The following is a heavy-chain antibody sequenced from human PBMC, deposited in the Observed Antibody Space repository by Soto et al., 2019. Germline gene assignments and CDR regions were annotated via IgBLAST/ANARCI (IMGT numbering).Heavy chain of an antibody. CDR3: ATTKGRLEARPNDL. V-gene: IGHV3-15*01. Sequence: EVQLVESGGGLVKPGGSLRLSCAGSGFTFSNAWMSWVRRAPGKGLEWVGSIKRDGYGGAIDYAEPVKGRFTISRDNSKNTLFLQMNNLRAEDTAVYSCATTKGRLEARPNDLWGQGTPVIVSS. CDR1: GFTFSNAW. J-gene: IGHJ5*02. D-gene: IGHD6-6*01. CDR2: IKRDGYGGAI.